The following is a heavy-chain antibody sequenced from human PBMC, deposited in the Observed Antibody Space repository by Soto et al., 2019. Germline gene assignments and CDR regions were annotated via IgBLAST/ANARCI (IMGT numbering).Heavy chain of an antibody. CDR2: INPDGSGE. CDR3: ARENWFFDY. D-gene: IGHD3-10*01. CDR1: GFSFEIYW. Sequence: EVHLVESGGGLVQPGGSLRLSCAASGFSFEIYWMGWVRQAPGKGLEWVANINPDGSGEYYLDSVKGRFTISRGNAKNSEYLQMNSLVGDDTPVYYCARENWFFDYWGQGTPVTVSS. J-gene: IGHJ4*02. V-gene: IGHV3-7*01.